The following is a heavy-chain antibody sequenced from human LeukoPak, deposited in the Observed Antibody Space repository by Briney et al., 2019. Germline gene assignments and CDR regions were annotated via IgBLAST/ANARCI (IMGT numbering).Heavy chain of an antibody. V-gene: IGHV1-2*02. Sequence: ASVKVSCKASGYTFTGYYMHWVRQAPGQGLEWMGGINPNSGGTNYAQKFQGRVTMTRDTSISTAYMELGRLRSDDTAVYYCARDLEYSSSSPWFDPWGQGTLVTVSS. D-gene: IGHD6-6*01. CDR3: ARDLEYSSSSPWFDP. CDR1: GYTFTGYY. J-gene: IGHJ5*02. CDR2: INPNSGGT.